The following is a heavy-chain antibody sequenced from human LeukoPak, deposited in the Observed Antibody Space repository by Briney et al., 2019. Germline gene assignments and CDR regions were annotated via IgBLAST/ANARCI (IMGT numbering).Heavy chain of an antibody. V-gene: IGHV4-34*01. CDR3: ATGLPGRY. Sequence: SETLSLTCTVSGGSISEYYWSWIRQPPGKGLEWIGEINHSGSTNYNPSLKSRVTISVDTSKNQFSLKLSSVTAADTAVYYCATGLPGRYWGQGTLVTVSS. J-gene: IGHJ4*02. CDR1: GGSISEYY. CDR2: INHSGST. D-gene: IGHD3/OR15-3a*01.